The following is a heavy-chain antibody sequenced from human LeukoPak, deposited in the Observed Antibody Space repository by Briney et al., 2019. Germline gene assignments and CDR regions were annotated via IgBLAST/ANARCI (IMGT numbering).Heavy chain of an antibody. V-gene: IGHV3-21*06. CDR3: ARPFYYDNNGGEGMDV. D-gene: IGHD3-22*01. Sequence: GGSLRLSCAASGFTFTRFNMNWVRQAPGKGLELVSSITTSGTYIYYADSMKGRFTISRDNAKNSLYLQMNSLRAEDTAVYYCARPFYYDNNGGEGMDVWGQGTTVTVSS. CDR2: ITTSGTYI. CDR1: GFTFTRFN. J-gene: IGHJ6*02.